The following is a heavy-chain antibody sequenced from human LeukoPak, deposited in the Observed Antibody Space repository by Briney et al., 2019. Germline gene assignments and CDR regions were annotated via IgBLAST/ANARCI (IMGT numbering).Heavy chain of an antibody. CDR2: IYYSGST. J-gene: IGHJ4*02. Sequence: SQTLSLTCTVSGGSISSGDYYWRWIRQPPGKGLEWIGYIYYSGSTYYNPSLKSRVTISVDTSKNQFSLKLSSVTAADTAVYYCARDIYDFWSGYLDYWGQGTLVTVSS. CDR1: GGSISSGDYY. D-gene: IGHD3-3*01. V-gene: IGHV4-30-4*01. CDR3: ARDIYDFWSGYLDY.